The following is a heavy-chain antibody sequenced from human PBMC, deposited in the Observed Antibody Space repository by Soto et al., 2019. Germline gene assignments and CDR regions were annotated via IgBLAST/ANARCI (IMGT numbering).Heavy chain of an antibody. CDR1: GYTFTSYG. V-gene: IGHV1-18*01. D-gene: IGHD3-10*01. Sequence: QVQLVQSGAEVKKPGASVKVSCKASGYTFTSYGISWVRQAPGQGLEWMGWISAYNGNTNYAQKLQGRGTMTTDTATSTAYMELRSLRSYDTAVYYCARIISGSSQLDYYYYMDVWGKGTTVTVSS. CDR3: ARIISGSSQLDYYYYMDV. J-gene: IGHJ6*03. CDR2: ISAYNGNT.